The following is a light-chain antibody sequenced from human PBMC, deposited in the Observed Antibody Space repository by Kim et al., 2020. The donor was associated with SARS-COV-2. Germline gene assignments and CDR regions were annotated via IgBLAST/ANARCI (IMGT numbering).Light chain of an antibody. CDR1: SSNIASYN. CDR2: KTN. Sequence: GQRLTISCAVVSSNIASYNVYWFQQRPGRAPNLLIPKTNHRPSGVPDRFSGFNSGTSAFLAISGLRSEDEADYYCAAWNNSIISVLFGGGTQLTFL. J-gene: IGLJ2*01. CDR3: AAWNNSIISVL. V-gene: IGLV1-47*01.